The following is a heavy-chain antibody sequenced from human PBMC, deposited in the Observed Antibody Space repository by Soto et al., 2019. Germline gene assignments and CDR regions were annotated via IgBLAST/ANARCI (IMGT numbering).Heavy chain of an antibody. D-gene: IGHD2-15*01. CDR2: MNPNSGNT. V-gene: IGHV1-8*01. J-gene: IGHJ6*03. CDR3: ARYLGEVVVAAHGEYYYYYMDV. CDR1: GYTSTSYD. Sequence: GSVKVSCKASGYTSTSYDINWVRQATGQGLEWMGWMNPNSGNTGYAQKFQGRVTMTRNTSISTAYMELSSLRSEDTAVYYCARYLGEVVVAAHGEYYYYYMDVWGKGTTVTVSS.